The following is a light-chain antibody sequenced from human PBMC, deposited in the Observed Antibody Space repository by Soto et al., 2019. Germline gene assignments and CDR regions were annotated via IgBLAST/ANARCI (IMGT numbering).Light chain of an antibody. CDR2: AAS. J-gene: IGKJ3*01. V-gene: IGKV1-39*01. CDR3: QQSYSTPFT. CDR1: QSIDTW. Sequence: DIQMTQSPSTLSASIGDRVTITCRASQSIDTWLAWYQQKPGKAPKVLIYAASSLQGGVPSRFSGSGSGTDFTLTINSLQPEDFATYYCQQSYSTPFTFGPGTKVDIK.